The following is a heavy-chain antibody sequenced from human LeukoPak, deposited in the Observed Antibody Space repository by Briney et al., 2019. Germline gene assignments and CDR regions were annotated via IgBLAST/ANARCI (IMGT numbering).Heavy chain of an antibody. CDR2: ISYDGSNK. CDR3: ASDTNFD. D-gene: IGHD1-1*01. V-gene: IGHV3-30-3*01. Sequence: GGSLRLSCAASGFTFSSYAMHWVRQAPGKGLEWVVVISYDGSNKYYADSVKGRFTISRDNSKNTLYLQMNSLRAEDTAVYYCASDTNFDWGQGTLVTVSS. CDR1: GFTFSSYA. J-gene: IGHJ4*02.